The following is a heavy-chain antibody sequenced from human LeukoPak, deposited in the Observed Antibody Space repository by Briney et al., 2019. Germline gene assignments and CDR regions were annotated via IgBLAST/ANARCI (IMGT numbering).Heavy chain of an antibody. Sequence: ASVKVSCKASGYTFTSYGISWVRQAPGQGLEWMGWINASNGNTNYAQKLQGRVTLTTDTSTSTAYMELTSLRSDDTAVYYWARDQPGNYYDSSGYYPARHYWGQGTLVTVSS. CDR3: ARDQPGNYYDSSGYYPARHY. J-gene: IGHJ4*02. D-gene: IGHD3-22*01. V-gene: IGHV1-18*01. CDR2: INASNGNT. CDR1: GYTFTSYG.